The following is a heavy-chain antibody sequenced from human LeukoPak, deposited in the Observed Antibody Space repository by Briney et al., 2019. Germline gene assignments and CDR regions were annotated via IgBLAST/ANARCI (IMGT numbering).Heavy chain of an antibody. CDR2: IKEDGSEK. Sequence: GGSLRLSCAASGFTFSSYAMSWVRQAPGKGLEWVANIKEDGSEKYYVDSVKGRFTISRDNAKNSLYLQMNSLRAEDTAVYYCARTIRGYWGQGTLVTVSS. CDR1: GFTFSSYA. V-gene: IGHV3-7*01. J-gene: IGHJ4*02. D-gene: IGHD3-10*01. CDR3: ARTIRGY.